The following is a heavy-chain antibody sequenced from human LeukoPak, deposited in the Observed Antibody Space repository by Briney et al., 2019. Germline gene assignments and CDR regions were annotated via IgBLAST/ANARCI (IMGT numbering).Heavy chain of an antibody. D-gene: IGHD2-15*01. V-gene: IGHV4-39*07. J-gene: IGHJ5*02. CDR3: AAVYCGGGNCYDSRGWFDP. CDR2: VYYSGTT. CDR1: GGSINSSNYY. Sequence: SETLSLTCTVSGGSINSSNYYWGWIRQPPGKGLEWIGTVYYSGTTYYNPSLKSRVTISVDLSKNQFSLQLSSVTVADTAVYYCAAVYCGGGNCYDSRGWFDPWGQGTLVTVSS.